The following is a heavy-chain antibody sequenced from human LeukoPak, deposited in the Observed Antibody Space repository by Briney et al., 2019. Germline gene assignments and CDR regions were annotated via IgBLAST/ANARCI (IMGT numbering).Heavy chain of an antibody. J-gene: IGHJ4*02. D-gene: IGHD3-16*02. Sequence: ASVKVSCKASGYTFTGYYMHWVRQAPGQGLEWMGWINPNSGGTNYAQKFQGRVTMTRDTSISTAYMELSRLRSDGTAVYYCARDSELRLGELSLDYWGQGTLVTVSS. CDR3: ARDSELRLGELSLDY. CDR2: INPNSGGT. V-gene: IGHV1-2*02. CDR1: GYTFTGYY.